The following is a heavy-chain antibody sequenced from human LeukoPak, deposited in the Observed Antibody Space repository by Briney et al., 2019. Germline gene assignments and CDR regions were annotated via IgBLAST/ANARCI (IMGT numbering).Heavy chain of an antibody. CDR3: ARDRTDTADY. V-gene: IGHV3-23*01. D-gene: IGHD5-18*01. CDR1: GFTFSDFA. J-gene: IGHJ4*02. Sequence: GGTLRLSCAASGFTFSDFAMIWVRQPPGKGLEWVSSTFQGGGEIHYADSVRGRFTISRDNSRSTLFLQMNSLRAEDTAVYYCARDRTDTADYWGQGTLVTVSS. CDR2: TFQGGGEI.